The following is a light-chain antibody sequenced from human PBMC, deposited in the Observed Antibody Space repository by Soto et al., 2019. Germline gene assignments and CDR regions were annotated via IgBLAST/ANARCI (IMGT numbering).Light chain of an antibody. Sequence: QSALTQPASVSGSPGQSITISCTGTSSDVGAYDFVSWYQQHPDKAPKLMIYEVIYRPSGVSNRFSGSKSVNAATLTISGRQAEDEGDYYCSSYTPSSPRVFGTGTKVIVL. CDR2: EVI. CDR1: SSDVGAYDF. CDR3: SSYTPSSPRV. J-gene: IGLJ1*01. V-gene: IGLV2-14*03.